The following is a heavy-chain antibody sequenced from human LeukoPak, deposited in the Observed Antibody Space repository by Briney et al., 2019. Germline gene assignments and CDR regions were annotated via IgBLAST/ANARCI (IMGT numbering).Heavy chain of an antibody. Sequence: ASVKVSCKASGYTFANYAMHWVRQAPGQSLEWMGWINSANGNTKYSQKFQGRVTITRDTSASTAYMELSSLRSEDTAVYYCARDGRFIAADYYYGMDVWGQGTTVTVSS. D-gene: IGHD6-13*01. CDR3: ARDGRFIAADYYYGMDV. J-gene: IGHJ6*02. CDR2: INSANGNT. V-gene: IGHV1-3*04. CDR1: GYTFANYA.